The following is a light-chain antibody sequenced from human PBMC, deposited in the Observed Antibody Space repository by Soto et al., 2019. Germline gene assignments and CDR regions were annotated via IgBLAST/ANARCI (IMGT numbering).Light chain of an antibody. J-gene: IGLJ1*01. CDR2: EVT. CDR1: SSDVGGYNH. Sequence: QSMLTQPASVSGSPGQSITISCTGTSSDVGGYNHVSWYQHHPGKAPKRIIYEVTKRPSGVSNRFSGSKSGDTASLTISGLQAEDEADYYCSSHTASTTRIFGTGTKLTVL. V-gene: IGLV2-14*01. CDR3: SSHTASTTRI.